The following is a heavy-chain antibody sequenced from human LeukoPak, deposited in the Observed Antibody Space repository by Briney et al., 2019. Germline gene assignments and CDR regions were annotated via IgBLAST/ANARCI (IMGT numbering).Heavy chain of an antibody. Sequence: GGSLRLSCAASGFTFSSYGMHWVRQAPGKGLEWGAVISYDGSNKYYAASVKGRFTISRDNSKNTLYLQMNSLRAEDTAVYYCAKDGQWLGPNHYFDYWGQGTLVTVSS. CDR1: GFTFSSYG. V-gene: IGHV3-30*18. D-gene: IGHD6-19*01. CDR2: ISYDGSNK. CDR3: AKDGQWLGPNHYFDY. J-gene: IGHJ4*02.